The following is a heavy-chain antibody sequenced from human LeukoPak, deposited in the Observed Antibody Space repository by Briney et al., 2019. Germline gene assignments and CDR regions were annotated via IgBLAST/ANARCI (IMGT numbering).Heavy chain of an antibody. CDR2: ISSSSSYI. CDR3: ARDSSGWWVNPINWFDL. J-gene: IGHJ5*02. CDR1: GFTFSSYS. D-gene: IGHD6-19*01. Sequence: GGSLRLFCAASGFTFSSYSMIWVRQAPGKGREGVSSISSSSSYIYYADSVKGRFTISRDNAKNSLYMQMTGLRAEDTAVYYCARDSSGWWVNPINWFDLRGQGTMVTVSS. V-gene: IGHV3-21*01.